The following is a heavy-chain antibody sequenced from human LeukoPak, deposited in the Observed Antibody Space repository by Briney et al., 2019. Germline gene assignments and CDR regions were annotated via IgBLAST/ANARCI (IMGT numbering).Heavy chain of an antibody. Sequence: WASVKVSCKASGGTFSSYAISWVRQAPGQGLEWMGGIIPIFGTANYAQKFQGRVTITTDESTSTAYMELSSLRSEDTAVYYCAIGGSSQPKGVDYWGQGTLVTVSS. V-gene: IGHV1-69*05. CDR2: IIPIFGTA. CDR1: GGTFSSYA. D-gene: IGHD1-26*01. J-gene: IGHJ4*02. CDR3: AIGGSSQPKGVDY.